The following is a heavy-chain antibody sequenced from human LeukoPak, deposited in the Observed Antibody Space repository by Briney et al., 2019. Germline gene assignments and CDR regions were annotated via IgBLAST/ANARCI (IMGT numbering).Heavy chain of an antibody. D-gene: IGHD1-26*01. CDR2: IYYTGSI. J-gene: IGHJ4*02. CDR1: GGSITSYY. V-gene: IGHV4-59*01. Sequence: SETLSLTCTVSGGSITSYYWTWIRQPPGKGLEWIGYIYYTGSINYNPSLKSRVTISVDTSKNQFSLRLSSVTAADTAMYYCARGGGSFVPYFDYWGQGTQVTVSS. CDR3: ARGGGSFVPYFDY.